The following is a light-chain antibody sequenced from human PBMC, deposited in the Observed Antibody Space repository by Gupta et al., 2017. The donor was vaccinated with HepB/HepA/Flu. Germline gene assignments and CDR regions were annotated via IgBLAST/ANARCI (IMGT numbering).Light chain of an antibody. CDR2: DAY. CDR1: QDISNY. J-gene: IGKJ5*01. CDR3: QQYDKLPQVT. V-gene: IGKV1-33*01. Sequence: DIQMTQSPSSLSASVGDRVTITCHASQDISNYLNWYHQKPGKAPKLLIYDAYNLETGVPSRLSGSGSGTDFTFTISSLEPEDIATDYCQQYDKLPQVTFGQGPRLEIK.